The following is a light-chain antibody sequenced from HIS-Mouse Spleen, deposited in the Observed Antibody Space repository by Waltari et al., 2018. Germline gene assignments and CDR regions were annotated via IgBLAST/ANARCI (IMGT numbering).Light chain of an antibody. J-gene: IGLJ2*01. CDR2: EDS. Sequence: SYELTQPPSVSVSPGQTARITCSGDALPKKYAYWYQQKSGPAPLMVIYEDSKRPSGIPERFSGSSSGTMATLTISGAKVEDEADYYCYSTDSSGNHRVFGGGTKLTVL. CDR3: YSTDSSGNHRV. CDR1: ALPKKY. V-gene: IGLV3-10*01.